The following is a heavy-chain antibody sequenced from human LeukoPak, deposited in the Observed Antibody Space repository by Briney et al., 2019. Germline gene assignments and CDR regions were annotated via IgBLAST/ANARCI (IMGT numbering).Heavy chain of an antibody. CDR3: ARLRYFDWLLENWFDP. CDR2: IYPGDSDT. Sequence: GESLKISCKGSGYSFTSYWIGWVRQMPGKGLEWMGIIYPGDSDTRYSPSFQGQVTISADKSISTAYLQWSSLKASDTAMYYYARLRYFDWLLENWFDPWGQGTLVTVSS. V-gene: IGHV5-51*01. D-gene: IGHD3-9*01. J-gene: IGHJ5*02. CDR1: GYSFTSYW.